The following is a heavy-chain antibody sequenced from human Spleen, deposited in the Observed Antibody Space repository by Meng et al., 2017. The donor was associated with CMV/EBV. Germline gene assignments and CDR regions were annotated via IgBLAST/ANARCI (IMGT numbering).Heavy chain of an antibody. V-gene: IGHV3-23*01. CDR1: GFTFSSYA. CDR2: ITASRGST. CDR3: AKDHSASWYRDYFDY. J-gene: IGHJ4*02. Sequence: GESLKISWAASGFTFSSYAMSWVRQAPGKGLEWVSAITASRGSTYHADSVKGRFTISRDNSKNTLYLQMNSLRAEDAAVYYCAKDHSASWYRDYFDYWGQGTLVTVSS. D-gene: IGHD6-13*01.